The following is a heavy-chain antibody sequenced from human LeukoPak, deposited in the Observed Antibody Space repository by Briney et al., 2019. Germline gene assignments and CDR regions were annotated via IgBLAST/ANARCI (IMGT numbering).Heavy chain of an antibody. Sequence: SETLSLTCTVSGGSISSYYWSWIRQPAGKGLEWIAQIHTSGSTNFNPSLKSRVSISMDTPNNQFSLMISSVTAADTAIYYCAGRGLSAGWTFDYWGHGTLVTVSS. CDR3: AGRGLSAGWTFDY. CDR2: IHTSGST. D-gene: IGHD6-19*01. CDR1: GGSISSYY. J-gene: IGHJ4*01. V-gene: IGHV4-4*07.